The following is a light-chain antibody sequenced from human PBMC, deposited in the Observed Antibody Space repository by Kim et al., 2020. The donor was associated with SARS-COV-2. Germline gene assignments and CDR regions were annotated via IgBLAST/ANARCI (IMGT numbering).Light chain of an antibody. J-gene: IGKJ2*01. CDR3: QQYKNWPPGYT. Sequence: PGVRATLSCRASQSVSDSNLAWYQHKPGRAPRLLIYGASTRATGISDRFSGSGTGTEFTLTISSLQSEDFAVYYCQQYKNWPPGYTFGQGTKLEI. V-gene: IGKV3-15*01. CDR2: GAS. CDR1: QSVSDSN.